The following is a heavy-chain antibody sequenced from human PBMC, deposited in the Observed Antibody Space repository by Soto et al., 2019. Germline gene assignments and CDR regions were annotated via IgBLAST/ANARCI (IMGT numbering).Heavy chain of an antibody. CDR1: GGSISSYY. V-gene: IGHV4-59*01. CDR3: ARESCSGGSCYQDY. CDR2: IYYSGST. Sequence: QVQLQESGPGLVKPSETLSLTCTVSGGSISSYYWSWIRQPPGKGLEWIGYIYYSGSTNYNPSLKGRVTISVDTSKNQFSLKLSSVTAADTAVYYCARESCSGGSCYQDYWGQGTLVTVSS. D-gene: IGHD2-15*01. J-gene: IGHJ4*02.